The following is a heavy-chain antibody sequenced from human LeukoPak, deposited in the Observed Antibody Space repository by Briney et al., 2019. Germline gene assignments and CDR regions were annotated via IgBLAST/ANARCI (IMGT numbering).Heavy chain of an antibody. Sequence: AGGSLRLSCAASGFTFSSYEMNWVRQAPRQGLEWVSYISSSGSTIYYADSVKGRFTISRDNAKNSLYLQMNSLRAEDTAVYYCAREPYSGYDYFDYWGQGTLVTVSS. CDR1: GFTFSSYE. D-gene: IGHD5-12*01. V-gene: IGHV3-48*03. CDR3: AREPYSGYDYFDY. J-gene: IGHJ4*02. CDR2: ISSSGSTI.